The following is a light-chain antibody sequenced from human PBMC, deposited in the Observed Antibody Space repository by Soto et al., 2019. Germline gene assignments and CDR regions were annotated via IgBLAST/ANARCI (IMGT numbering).Light chain of an antibody. Sequence: EIVLTQSPATLSVSPGERATLSCRASQSVNQKLGWYQQKPGQVPRLLIYVASYRATGIPARFSGSGSGTEYTLTISNLQAEDFAVYYCQQFNNWPHTFGQGTRLEIK. CDR1: QSVNQK. V-gene: IGKV3-15*01. CDR2: VAS. J-gene: IGKJ2*01. CDR3: QQFNNWPHT.